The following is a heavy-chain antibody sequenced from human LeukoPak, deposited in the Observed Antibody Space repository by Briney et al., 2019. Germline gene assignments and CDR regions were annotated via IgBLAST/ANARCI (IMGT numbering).Heavy chain of an antibody. CDR3: ARHLTTSYYYYGMDV. CDR2: MNPNSGNT. D-gene: IGHD4/OR15-4a*01. J-gene: IGHJ6*02. V-gene: IGHV1-8*01. Sequence: ASVKVSCKASRYTFTSYDINWVRQAPGQGLEWMGWMNPNSGNTGYAQKFQGRVTMTRNTSISTAYMELSSLRSEDTAVYYCARHLTTSYYYYGMDVWGQGTTVTVSS. CDR1: RYTFTSYD.